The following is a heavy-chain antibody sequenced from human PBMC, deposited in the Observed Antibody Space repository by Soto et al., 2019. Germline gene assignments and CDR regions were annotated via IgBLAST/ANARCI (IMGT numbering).Heavy chain of an antibody. V-gene: IGHV3-73*02. CDR3: TSDTARVSYGMDV. Sequence: EVQLVESGGGLVQPGGSLKLSCAASGFTFSGSAMHWVRQASGKGLEWVGRIRSKANSYATAYAASVKGRFTISRDDSKNTAYLQMNSLNTEDTAVYYCTSDTARVSYGMDVWGQGTTVTVSS. CDR1: GFTFSGSA. CDR2: IRSKANSYAT. J-gene: IGHJ6*02. D-gene: IGHD5-18*01.